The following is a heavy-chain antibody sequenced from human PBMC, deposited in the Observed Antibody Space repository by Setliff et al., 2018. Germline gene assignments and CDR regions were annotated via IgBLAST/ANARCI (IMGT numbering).Heavy chain of an antibody. Sequence: SETLSLTCAVSGFSITNGYYWGWIRQSPGKQLEWIGDIFQSGITFYNPSLKSRVTISLDPSQNQFSLKLRSVTAADTAVYFCARVGGLLVATVPFDYWGPGTLVTVSS. J-gene: IGHJ4*02. D-gene: IGHD5-12*01. CDR1: GFSITNGYY. CDR2: IFQSGIT. V-gene: IGHV4-38-2*01. CDR3: ARVGGLLVATVPFDY.